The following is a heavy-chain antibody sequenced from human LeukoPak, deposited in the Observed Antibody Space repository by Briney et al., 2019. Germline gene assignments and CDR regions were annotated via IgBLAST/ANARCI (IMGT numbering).Heavy chain of an antibody. J-gene: IGHJ4*02. V-gene: IGHV4-38-2*02. CDR2: IYHSGST. Sequence: SETLSLTCTVSGYSISSGYYWGWTRQPPGKGLEWIGSIYHSGSTYYNPSLKSRVTISVDTSKNQFSLRLSSVTAADTALYYCARVDGTVTHFDYWGQGTLVTVSS. CDR3: ARVDGTVTHFDY. D-gene: IGHD4-17*01. CDR1: GYSISSGYY.